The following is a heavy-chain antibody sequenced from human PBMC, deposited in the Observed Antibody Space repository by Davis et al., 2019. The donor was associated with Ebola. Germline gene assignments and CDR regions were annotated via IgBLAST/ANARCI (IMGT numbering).Heavy chain of an antibody. CDR2: ISWNSGSI. Sequence: PGGSLRLSCAVSGFTFDDYAMHWVRQAPGKGLEWVSGISWNSGSIGYADSVKGRFTISRDNAKNSLYLQMNSLRAEDTALYYCANGYSGYDSNDAFDIWGQGTMVTVSS. CDR1: GFTFDDYA. V-gene: IGHV3-9*01. CDR3: ANGYSGYDSNDAFDI. J-gene: IGHJ3*02. D-gene: IGHD5-12*01.